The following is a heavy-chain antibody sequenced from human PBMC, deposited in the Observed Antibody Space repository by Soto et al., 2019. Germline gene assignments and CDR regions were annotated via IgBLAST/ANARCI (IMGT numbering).Heavy chain of an antibody. Sequence: SVKVSCKASGCTFSSYAISWVRQAPGQGLEWMGGIIPIFGTANYAQKFQGRVTITADESTSTAYMELSSLRSEDTAVYYCARGSLRDSSGYLSPHFDYWGQGTLVTVS. CDR3: ARGSLRDSSGYLSPHFDY. J-gene: IGHJ4*02. CDR2: IIPIFGTA. CDR1: GCTFSSYA. V-gene: IGHV1-69*13. D-gene: IGHD3-22*01.